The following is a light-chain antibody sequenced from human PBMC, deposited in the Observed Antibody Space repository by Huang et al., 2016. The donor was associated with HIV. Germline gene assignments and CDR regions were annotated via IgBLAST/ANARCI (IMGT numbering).Light chain of an antibody. CDR2: AAS. CDR3: QQYYSTPIT. Sequence: DIQMTQSPSSLSASVGDRVTITCRASQGIRNSLAWYQQKPGKAPKFLRYAASRLESGVRARLSGGGSGTNYKLTISSLQPEDFATDYCQQYYSTPITFGQGTRLEIK. V-gene: IGKV1-NL1*01. CDR1: QGIRNS. J-gene: IGKJ5*01.